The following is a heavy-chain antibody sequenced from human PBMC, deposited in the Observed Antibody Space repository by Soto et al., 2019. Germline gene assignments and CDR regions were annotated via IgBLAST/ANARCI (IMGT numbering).Heavy chain of an antibody. V-gene: IGHV3-21*01. D-gene: IGHD6-25*01. CDR3: ARQVAAGGFIQDY. CDR2: ISSSSSYI. J-gene: IGHJ4*02. CDR1: GFTFSSYS. Sequence: EVQLVESGGGLVKPGGSLRLSCAASGFTFSSYSMNWVRQAPGKGLEWVSSISSSSSYIYYAGSAKGRFTISRDNAKKPMLWPMNSLRAVDTAVYYCARQVAAGGFIQDYWGQGNLVTVS.